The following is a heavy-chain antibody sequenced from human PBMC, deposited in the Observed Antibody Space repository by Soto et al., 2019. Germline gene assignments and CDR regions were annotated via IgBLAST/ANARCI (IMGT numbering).Heavy chain of an antibody. V-gene: IGHV3-23*01. CDR1: VFTFSSYA. Sequence: GSLRLSCAASVFTFSSYAMSWVRQAPGKGLEWVSAISGSGGSAYYADSVKGRFTISRDNSKNTLYLQMNSLRAEDTAVYYCANSPRLHRGYWGQGTLVTVSS. CDR3: ANSPRLHRGY. CDR2: ISGSGGSA. J-gene: IGHJ4*02. D-gene: IGHD4-4*01.